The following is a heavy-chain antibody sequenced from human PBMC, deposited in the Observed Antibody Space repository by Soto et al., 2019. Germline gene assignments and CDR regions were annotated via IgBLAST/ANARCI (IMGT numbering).Heavy chain of an antibody. V-gene: IGHV3-23*01. CDR3: ANGPQRTAPFHCDY. Sequence: EVQLLESGGGLVQPGGSLRLSCAASGFTFSSYAMSWVRQAPGKGLEWVSAISGRGGSTYYADSVKGRFTISRDKSQRMLYLQMNSMRAEDTAVYYCANGPQRTAPFHCDYWGQGTLVTVSA. J-gene: IGHJ4*02. CDR1: GFTFSSYA. CDR2: ISGRGGST.